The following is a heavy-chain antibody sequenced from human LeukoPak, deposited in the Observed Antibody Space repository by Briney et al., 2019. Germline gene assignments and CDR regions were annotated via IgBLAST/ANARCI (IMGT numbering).Heavy chain of an antibody. Sequence: GASVKVSCKASGYTFTSYYMHWVRQAPGQGLEWMGIINPSGGSTSYAQKFQGRVTMTRDTSTSTVYMELSSLRSDDTAVYYCASRYYDSRAAFDIWGQGTMVTVSS. CDR1: GYTFTSYY. V-gene: IGHV1-46*01. CDR3: ASRYYDSRAAFDI. J-gene: IGHJ3*02. D-gene: IGHD3-22*01. CDR2: INPSGGST.